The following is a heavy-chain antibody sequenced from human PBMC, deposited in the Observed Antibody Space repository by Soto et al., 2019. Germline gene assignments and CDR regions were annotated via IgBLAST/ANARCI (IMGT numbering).Heavy chain of an antibody. CDR2: IYSGGRT. D-gene: IGHD6-6*01. J-gene: IGHJ4*02. CDR3: ARDLRGQLDY. V-gene: IGHV3-53*04. Sequence: GGSLRLSCAASGFTVSSNYMSWVRQAPGKGLEWVSVIYSGGRTYYADSVKGRFTISRHNSKNTLYLQMNSLRAEDTAVYYCARDLRGQLDYWGQGTLVTVSS. CDR1: GFTVSSNY.